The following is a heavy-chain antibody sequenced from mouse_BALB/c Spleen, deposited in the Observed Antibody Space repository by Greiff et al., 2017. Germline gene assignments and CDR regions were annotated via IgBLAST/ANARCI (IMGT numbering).Heavy chain of an antibody. Sequence: EVKVEESGGGLVQPGGSLKLSCAASGFTFSSYGMSWVRQTPDKRLELVATINSNGGSTYYPDSVKGRFTISRDNAKNTLYLQMSSLKSEDTAMYYCARGDYDYDFWGQGTTLTVSS. D-gene: IGHD2-4*01. J-gene: IGHJ2*01. CDR2: INSNGGST. V-gene: IGHV5-6-3*01. CDR1: GFTFSSYG. CDR3: ARGDYDYDF.